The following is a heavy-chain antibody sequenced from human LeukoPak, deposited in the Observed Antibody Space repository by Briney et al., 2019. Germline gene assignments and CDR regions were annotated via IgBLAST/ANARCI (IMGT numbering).Heavy chain of an antibody. CDR2: IYYSGST. Sequence: PSETLSLTCTVSGGSISSGDYYWSWIRQPPGKGLEWIGYIYYSGSTYYNPSLKSRVTISVDTSKNQFSLKLSSVTAADTAVYYCARAGIDDYLEGIGYWGQGTLVTVSS. J-gene: IGHJ4*02. V-gene: IGHV4-30-4*08. CDR3: ARAGIDDYLEGIGY. CDR1: GGSISSGDYY. D-gene: IGHD4-11*01.